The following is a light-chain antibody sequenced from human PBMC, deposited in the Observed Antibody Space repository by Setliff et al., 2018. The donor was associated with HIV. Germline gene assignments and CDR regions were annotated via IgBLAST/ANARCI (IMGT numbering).Light chain of an antibody. CDR2: DVS. J-gene: IGLJ1*01. V-gene: IGLV2-11*01. CDR3: CSYAGSYTLGV. Sequence: PRSVSGSPGQSVTISCTGTSSDVGGYNYVSWYQQHPGKAPKLMIYDVSKRPSGVPDRFSGSKSGNTASLTISGLQAEDEADYYCCSYAGSYTLGVFGTGTKVTVL. CDR1: SSDVGGYNY.